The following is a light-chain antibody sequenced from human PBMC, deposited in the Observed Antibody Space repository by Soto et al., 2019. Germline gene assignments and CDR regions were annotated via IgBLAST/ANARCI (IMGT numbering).Light chain of an antibody. V-gene: IGKV3-15*01. CDR1: QSVSSN. CDR3: QQYNNWPFYT. Sequence: EIAMTQSPATLSVSPGERATLSCRASQSVSSNLAWYQQKPGQAPRLLIYGASTRATGIPARFSGSGSGTEFTLTISSLQSEDFAVYYCQQYNNWPFYTFGQGTKLEIK. CDR2: GAS. J-gene: IGKJ2*01.